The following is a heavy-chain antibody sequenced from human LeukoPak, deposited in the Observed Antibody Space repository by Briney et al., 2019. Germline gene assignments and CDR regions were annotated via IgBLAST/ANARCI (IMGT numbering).Heavy chain of an antibody. CDR3: ARELRYFDPFDY. CDR1: GYTFTSYD. CDR2: MNPNSGNT. Sequence: ASVKVSCKASGYTFTSYDINWVRQATGQGLEWMGWMNPNSGNTGYAQKFQGRVATTRNTSISTAYMELSSLRSEDTAVYYCARELRYFDPFDYWGQGTLVTVSS. J-gene: IGHJ4*02. V-gene: IGHV1-8*01. D-gene: IGHD3-9*01.